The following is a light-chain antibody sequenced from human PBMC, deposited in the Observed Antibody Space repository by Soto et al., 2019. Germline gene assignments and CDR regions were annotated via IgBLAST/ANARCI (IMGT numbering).Light chain of an antibody. V-gene: IGLV2-14*01. CDR2: DVS. CDR3: SSYTGISTSLFV. J-gene: IGLJ1*01. CDR1: SSEVGAYNY. Sequence: QSVLTQPASVSWSPGQSITISCTGTSSEVGAYNYVSWYQQQPGKATKLMIFDVSNRPSGVSNRFSGSKSGNTASLTISGLQAEDEADYYCSSYTGISTSLFVFGTGTKVTVL.